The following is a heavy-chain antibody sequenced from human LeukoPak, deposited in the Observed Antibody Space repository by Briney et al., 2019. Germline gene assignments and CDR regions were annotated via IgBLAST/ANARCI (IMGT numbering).Heavy chain of an antibody. J-gene: IGHJ4*02. CDR1: GFTFDDYA. CDR2: IYSDGRSL. Sequence: PGGSLRLSCAASGFTFDDYAMHWVRQAPGKGLVWISRIYSDGRSLTYADSVMGRFTISRDNAKNMLYLQMNSLRAEDTAVYYCARGRGLGELAVASFDSWGQGTLVTVSS. CDR3: ARGRGLGELAVASFDS. V-gene: IGHV3-74*03. D-gene: IGHD6-19*01.